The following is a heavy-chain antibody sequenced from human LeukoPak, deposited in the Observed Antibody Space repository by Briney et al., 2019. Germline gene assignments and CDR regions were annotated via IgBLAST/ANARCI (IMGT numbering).Heavy chain of an antibody. D-gene: IGHD3-9*01. CDR1: GYTFTSYG. CDR2: INPNSGGT. CDR3: ARMSYDILTGYYLPSGLRY. V-gene: IGHV1-2*02. Sequence: GASVKVSCKASGYTFTSYGISWVRQAPGQGLEWMGWINPNSGGTNYAQKFQGRVTMTRDTSISTAYMELSRLRSDDTAVYYCARMSYDILTGYYLPSGLRYWGQGTLVTVSS. J-gene: IGHJ4*02.